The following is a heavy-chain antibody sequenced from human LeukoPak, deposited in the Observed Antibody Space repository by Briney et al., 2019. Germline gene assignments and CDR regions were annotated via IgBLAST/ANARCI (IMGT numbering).Heavy chain of an antibody. V-gene: IGHV3-23*01. Sequence: GGSLRLSCAASGFTFSSYAMSWVRQAPGKGLEWVSAISGSGGSTYYADSVKGRFTISRDNSKNTLYLQMNSLRAEDTAVYYCATYYDFWSGYYDEPYYWGQGTPVTVSS. D-gene: IGHD3-3*01. J-gene: IGHJ4*02. CDR2: ISGSGGST. CDR3: ATYYDFWSGYYDEPYY. CDR1: GFTFSSYA.